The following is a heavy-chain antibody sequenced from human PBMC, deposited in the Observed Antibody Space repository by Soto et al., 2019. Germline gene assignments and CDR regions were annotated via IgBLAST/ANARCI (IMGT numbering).Heavy chain of an antibody. J-gene: IGHJ5*02. CDR1: GGTFSSYA. V-gene: IGHV1-69*13. D-gene: IGHD2-2*01. Sequence: ASVKVSCKASGGTFSSYAISWVRQAPGQGLEWMGGIIPIDGTTIYAQKFQGRVTMTEDESTGTAYMELSSLRSEDTAVYYCATDSPKYCSSTSCFKWGWFDPWGQGTLVTVSS. CDR2: IIPIDGTT. CDR3: ATDSPKYCSSTSCFKWGWFDP.